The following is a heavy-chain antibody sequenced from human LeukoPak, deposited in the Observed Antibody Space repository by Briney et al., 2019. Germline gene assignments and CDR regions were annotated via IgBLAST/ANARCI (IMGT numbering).Heavy chain of an antibody. J-gene: IGHJ4*02. CDR1: GYTFTGYY. V-gene: IGHV1-2*02. CDR3: TRSSWDCSSGSCYSNMNFDY. CDR2: ITPDKADT. D-gene: IGHD2-15*01. Sequence: EASVTVSCTASGYTFTGYYIHWVRRAPGQGLEWLGWITPDKADTKTAPMFHDRVIMTTDTSLNTAYMELINLTSDDTAVYYCTRSSWDCSSGSCYSNMNFDYWGQGTLVTASS.